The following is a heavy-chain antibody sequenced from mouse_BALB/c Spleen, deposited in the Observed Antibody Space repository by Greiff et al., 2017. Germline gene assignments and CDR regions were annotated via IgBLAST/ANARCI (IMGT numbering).Heavy chain of an antibody. Sequence: EGKLMESGGGLVKPGGSLTLSCAASGFTFSSYAMSWVRQTPEKRLEWVATISSGGSYTYYPDSVKGRFTISRDNAKNTLYLQMSSLRSEDTAMYYCARHKGSTMITTGFADWGEGTLVTVSA. CDR2: ISSGGSYT. CDR1: GFTFSSYA. J-gene: IGHJ3*01. V-gene: IGHV5-9-3*01. CDR3: ARHKGSTMITTGFAD. D-gene: IGHD2-4*01.